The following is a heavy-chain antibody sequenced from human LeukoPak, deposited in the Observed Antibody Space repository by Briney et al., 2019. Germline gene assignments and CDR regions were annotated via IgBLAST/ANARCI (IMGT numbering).Heavy chain of an antibody. V-gene: IGHV3-23*01. D-gene: IGHD3-10*02. Sequence: PGGSLRLSCAASGFTFSSHGMSWVRQAPGKGLEWVSTISGSGDNTYYADSVKGRFTISRDNAKNSLYLQMNSLRAEDTAVYYCAELGITMIGGVWGKGTTVTISP. CDR2: ISGSGDNT. CDR3: AELGITMIGGV. J-gene: IGHJ6*04. CDR1: GFTFSSHG.